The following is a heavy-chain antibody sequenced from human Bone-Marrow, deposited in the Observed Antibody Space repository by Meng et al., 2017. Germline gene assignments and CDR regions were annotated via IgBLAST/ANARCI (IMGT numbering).Heavy chain of an antibody. CDR1: GFTFDHYG. Sequence: GGSLRLSCAASGFTFDHYGMNWVRQAPGKGLEWVSGINWNGVSTNYGDSVKGRFTISRDNAKKSLYLQMNSLRAEDTAVYYCARDADWVIFNHWGQGALVTVSS. V-gene: IGHV3-20*04. D-gene: IGHD3-9*01. CDR2: INWNGVST. J-gene: IGHJ4*02. CDR3: ARDADWVIFNH.